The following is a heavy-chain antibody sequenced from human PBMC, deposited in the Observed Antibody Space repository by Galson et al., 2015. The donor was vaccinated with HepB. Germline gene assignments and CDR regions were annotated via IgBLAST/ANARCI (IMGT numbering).Heavy chain of an antibody. CDR1: GFTFSSYW. CDR2: IKQDGSEK. D-gene: IGHD3-3*01. CDR3: ARDGSPLRFLEWSRFRGMDV. Sequence: SLRLSCAASGFTFSSYWMSWVRQAPGKGLEWVANIKQDGSEKYYVDSVKGRFTISRDNAKNSLYLQMNSLRAEGTAVYYCARDGSPLRFLEWSRFRGMDVWGQGTTVTVSS. V-gene: IGHV3-7*01. J-gene: IGHJ6*02.